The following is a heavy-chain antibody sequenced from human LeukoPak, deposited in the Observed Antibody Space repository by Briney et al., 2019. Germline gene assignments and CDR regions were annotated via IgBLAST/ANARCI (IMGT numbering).Heavy chain of an antibody. D-gene: IGHD4-17*01. CDR2: IKSKTDGGTT. J-gene: IGHJ4*02. CDR1: GFTFSNAW. V-gene: IGHV3-15*01. CDR3: TTDLAVTRNY. Sequence: GGSLRLSCAASGFTFSNAWMSWVRQAPGKGLEWVDRIKSKTDGGTTDYAAPVKGRFTISRDDSKNTLYLQMNSLKTEDTAVYYCTTDLAVTRNYWGQGTLVTVSS.